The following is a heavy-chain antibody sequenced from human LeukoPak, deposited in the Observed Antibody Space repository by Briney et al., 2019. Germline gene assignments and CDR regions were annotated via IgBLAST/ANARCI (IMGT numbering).Heavy chain of an antibody. D-gene: IGHD6-13*01. CDR3: AKSPLAAGTFDY. J-gene: IGHJ4*02. Sequence: GQSRRLACAASGFTFSSYAVSWDRHPPRNGLEWVSTISGSASGTYYTDSAKGRFTISRDNSKNTLYLQMSTLRAEDTAVYYCAKSPLAAGTFDYWGQGTLVTVSS. CDR2: ISGSASGT. CDR1: GFTFSSYA. V-gene: IGHV3-23*01.